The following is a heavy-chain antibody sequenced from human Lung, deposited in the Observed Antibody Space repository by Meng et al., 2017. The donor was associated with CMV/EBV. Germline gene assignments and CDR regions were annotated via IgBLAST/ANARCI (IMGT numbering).Heavy chain of an antibody. CDR2: ISAYNGNT. J-gene: IGHJ4*02. CDR3: ARERWYYGLGNYYPFEF. V-gene: IGHV1-18*01. D-gene: IGHD3-10*01. CDR1: GYSFSSYG. Sequence: ASXXVSXKASGYSFSSYGINWVRQAPGQGLEWLGWISAYNGNTNYAQKLEDRVTMTTDTSKSAAYMELRSLRSDDTAVYYCARERWYYGLGNYYPFEFWGQGTXVTVSS.